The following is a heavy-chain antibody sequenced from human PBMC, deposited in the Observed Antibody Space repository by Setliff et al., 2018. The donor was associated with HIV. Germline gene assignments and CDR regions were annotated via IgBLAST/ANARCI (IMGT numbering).Heavy chain of an antibody. D-gene: IGHD4-17*01. CDR1: GYTFTTYW. Sequence: PGESLKISCKGSGYTFTTYWIGWVRQMPGKGLEWMGIIYPGDSDTKYSPSFQGRITISAGKSISTAYLQWASLKASDTAMYYCATSDYGGYSGHFQHWGQGTQVTVSS. CDR3: ATSDYGGYSGHFQH. V-gene: IGHV5-51*01. CDR2: IYPGDSDT. J-gene: IGHJ1*01.